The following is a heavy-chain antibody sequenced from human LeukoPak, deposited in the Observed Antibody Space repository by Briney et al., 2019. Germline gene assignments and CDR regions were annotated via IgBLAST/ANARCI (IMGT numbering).Heavy chain of an antibody. J-gene: IGHJ4*02. Sequence: GGSLRLSCAASGFTFSSYSMNWVRQAPGKGLEWVSSISSSSSYIYYADSVKGRFTISRDNAKNSLYLQMNSLRAEDTAVYYCARDGVLAAASSFDYWGQGTLVTVSS. V-gene: IGHV3-21*01. D-gene: IGHD6-13*01. CDR2: ISSSSSYI. CDR1: GFTFSSYS. CDR3: ARDGVLAAASSFDY.